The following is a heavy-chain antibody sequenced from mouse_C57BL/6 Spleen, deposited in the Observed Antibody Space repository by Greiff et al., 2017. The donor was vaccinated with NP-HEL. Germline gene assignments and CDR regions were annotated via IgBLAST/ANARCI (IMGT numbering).Heavy chain of an antibody. J-gene: IGHJ1*03. CDR2: IYPRDGNT. CDR3: ARLRLPYWYFDV. Sequence: VQLQQSDAELVKPGASVKISCKASGYTFTDHTIHWMKQRPEKGLEWIGYIYPRDGNTKYNEKFKGKATLTTDKSASTAYMQLTSLTSEDSAVYFCARLRLPYWYFDVWGTGTTVTVSS. V-gene: IGHV1-78*01. D-gene: IGHD1-2*01. CDR1: GYTFTDHT.